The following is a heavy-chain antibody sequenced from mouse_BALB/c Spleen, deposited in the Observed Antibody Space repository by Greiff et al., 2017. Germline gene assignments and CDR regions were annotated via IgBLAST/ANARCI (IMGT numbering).Heavy chain of an antibody. CDR3: ARGEPFAY. CDR1: GYTFTSYW. Sequence: QVQLQQSGAELARPGASVKLSCKASGYTFTSYWMQWVKQRPGQGLEWIGAIYPGDGDTRYTQKFKGKATLTADKSSSTAYMQLSSLASEDSAVYYCARGEPFAYWGQGTLVTVSA. CDR2: IYPGDGDT. J-gene: IGHJ3*01. V-gene: IGHV1-87*01.